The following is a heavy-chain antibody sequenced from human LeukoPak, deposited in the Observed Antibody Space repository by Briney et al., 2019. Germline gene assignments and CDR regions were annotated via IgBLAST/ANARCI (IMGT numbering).Heavy chain of an antibody. CDR2: ISGSGGST. CDR1: GFTFSSYA. Sequence: GGSLRLSCAASGFTFSSYAMSWVRQAPGKGLEWVSAISGSGGSTYYADSVKGRFTISRDNSKNTLYPQMNSLRAEDTAVYYCAKDTDIAARPGHDAFDIWGQGTMVTVSS. J-gene: IGHJ3*02. V-gene: IGHV3-23*01. D-gene: IGHD6-6*01. CDR3: AKDTDIAARPGHDAFDI.